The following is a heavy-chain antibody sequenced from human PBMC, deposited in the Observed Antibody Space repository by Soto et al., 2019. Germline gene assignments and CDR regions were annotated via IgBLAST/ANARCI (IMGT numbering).Heavy chain of an antibody. CDR2: IIPIFGTA. V-gene: IGHV1-69*01. J-gene: IGHJ6*02. D-gene: IGHD2-15*01. Sequence: QVQLVQSGGEVKKPGSSVKVSCKAPGGTFSSYAISWVRLAPGQGLKWMGGIIPIFGTAKYAQKFQGRVTITADESTSTGYMELSSLRSEDTAVYYCARSHGGSSSLDIYYYYYYGMDVWGQGTTVTVSS. CDR3: ARSHGGSSSLDIYYYYYYGMDV. CDR1: GGTFSSYA.